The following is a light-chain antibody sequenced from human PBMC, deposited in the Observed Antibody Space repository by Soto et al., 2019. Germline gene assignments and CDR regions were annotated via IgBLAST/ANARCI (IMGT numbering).Light chain of an antibody. CDR1: QSVTSSH. CDR3: QTYGSSPIS. Sequence: EIVLTQSPATLSVSPGERVTLSCGASQSVTSSHLAWYQQKPGLAPRLLIYDASSRATGIPDRFSGSGSGTDFTLTISRLETEDFAVYYCQTYGSSPISFGQGKRLEI. J-gene: IGKJ5*01. CDR2: DAS. V-gene: IGKV3D-20*01.